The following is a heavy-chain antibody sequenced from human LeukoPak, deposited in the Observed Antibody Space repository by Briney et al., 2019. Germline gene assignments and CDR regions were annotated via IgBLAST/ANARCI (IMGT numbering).Heavy chain of an antibody. D-gene: IGHD4-17*01. CDR1: GGSISSYY. J-gene: IGHJ5*02. CDR2: IYYSGST. CDR3: AREYTVTEGGQWFDP. Sequence: SETLSLTCTVSGGSISSYYWSWIRQPPGRGLEWIGYIYYSGSTNYNPSLKSRITITVDTSKNQFSLKLSSVTAADTAVYYCAREYTVTEGGQWFDPWGQGTLVTVSS. V-gene: IGHV4-59*01.